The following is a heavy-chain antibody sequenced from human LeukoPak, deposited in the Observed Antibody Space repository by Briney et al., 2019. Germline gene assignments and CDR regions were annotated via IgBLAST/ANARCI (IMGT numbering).Heavy chain of an antibody. CDR1: GFTFSSYG. J-gene: IGHJ4*02. V-gene: IGHV3-33*01. CDR2: IWYDGSNK. Sequence: GGSLRLSCAASGFTFSSYGTHWVRQAPGKGLEWVAVIWYDGSNKYYADSVKGRFTISRDNSKNTLYLQMNSLRAEDTAVYYCARDLVDTAIGTLDYWGQGTLVTVSS. CDR3: ARDLVDTAIGTLDY. D-gene: IGHD5-18*01.